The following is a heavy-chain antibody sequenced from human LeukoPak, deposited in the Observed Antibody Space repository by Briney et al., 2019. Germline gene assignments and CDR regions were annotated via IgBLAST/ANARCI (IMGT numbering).Heavy chain of an antibody. D-gene: IGHD3-22*01. J-gene: IGHJ4*02. CDR3: TTRSYYYDSSGYYYDY. CDR1: GFTFSSYW. Sequence: GGSLTLSCAASGFTFSSYWMSWVRQAPGKGLEWVGRIKSKTDGGTTDYAAPVKGRFTISRDDSKNTLYLQMNSLKTEDTAVYYCTTRSYYYDSSGYYYDYWGQGTLVTVSS. CDR2: IKSKTDGGTT. V-gene: IGHV3-15*01.